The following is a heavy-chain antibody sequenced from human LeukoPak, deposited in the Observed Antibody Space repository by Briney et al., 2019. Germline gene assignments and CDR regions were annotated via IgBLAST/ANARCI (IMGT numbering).Heavy chain of an antibody. Sequence: SETLSLTRTVSGGSISSSSYYWGWIRQPPGKGLEWIGSIYYSGSTYYTPSLKSRVTISVDTSKNQFSLKLSSVTAADTAVYYCARVSIVGARLYYFDYGGQGTLVTVSA. V-gene: IGHV4-39*01. CDR2: IYYSGST. CDR3: ARVSIVGARLYYFDY. CDR1: GGSISSSSYY. J-gene: IGHJ4*02. D-gene: IGHD1-26*01.